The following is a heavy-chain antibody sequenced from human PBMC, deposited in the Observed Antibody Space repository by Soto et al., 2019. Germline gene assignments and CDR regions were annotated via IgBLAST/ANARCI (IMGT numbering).Heavy chain of an antibody. CDR3: ARRGSGSDYDY. V-gene: IGHV3-23*01. CDR1: GFTFSSYA. J-gene: IGHJ4*02. D-gene: IGHD1-26*01. Sequence: EVQLLESGGGLVQPGGSLRLSCAASGFTFSSYAMRWVRQAPVKGLEWVSAISGSDDSTYYADSVKGRFTISRDNSKNTLYLQMNSLRAEDTAVYYCARRGSGSDYDYWGQGTLVTVSS. CDR2: ISGSDDST.